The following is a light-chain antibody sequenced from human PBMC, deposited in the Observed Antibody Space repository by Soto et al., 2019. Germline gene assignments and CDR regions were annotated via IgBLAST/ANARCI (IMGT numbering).Light chain of an antibody. Sequence: LAQSPATLSLSPGQRATLSCKPSQDVSLFLAWYQQKPGRAPRLLIHDASNRATAVPAMFSGSGSGRDGTLTVTELVPEDFALYDCQQRSTWHYSFSEGTKLEV. V-gene: IGKV3-11*02. CDR3: QQRSTWHYS. CDR2: DAS. CDR1: QDVSLF. J-gene: IGKJ2*01.